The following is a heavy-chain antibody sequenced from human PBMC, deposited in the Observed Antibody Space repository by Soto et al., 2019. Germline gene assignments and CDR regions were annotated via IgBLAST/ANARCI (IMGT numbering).Heavy chain of an antibody. CDR1: GYTITSYG. J-gene: IGHJ5*02. D-gene: IGHD2-21*01. Sequence: GASVQVSCKASGYTITSYGISWVRQAPGQGLEWMGRIIPILGIANYAQKFQGRVTITADKSTSTAYMELSSLRSEDTAVYYCARDPSPRIGENWFDPWGQGTLVTVSS. CDR2: IIPILGIA. CDR3: ARDPSPRIGENWFDP. V-gene: IGHV1-69*04.